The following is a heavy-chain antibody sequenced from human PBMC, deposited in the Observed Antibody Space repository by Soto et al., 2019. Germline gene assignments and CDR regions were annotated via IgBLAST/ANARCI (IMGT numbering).Heavy chain of an antibody. J-gene: IGHJ4*02. Sequence: SETLSLTCTVSGGSISSYYWSWIRQPPGKGLEWIGYIYHSGSTNYNPSLKSRVTIPVDTSKNQFSLKLNSMTAADTAVYYCARHNYGSGSTYFDYWGQGTLVTVSS. D-gene: IGHD3-10*01. CDR3: ARHNYGSGSTYFDY. V-gene: IGHV4-59*08. CDR2: IYHSGST. CDR1: GGSISSYY.